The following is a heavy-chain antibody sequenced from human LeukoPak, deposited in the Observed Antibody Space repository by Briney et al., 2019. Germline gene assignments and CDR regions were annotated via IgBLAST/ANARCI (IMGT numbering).Heavy chain of an antibody. CDR2: MNPSGGST. J-gene: IGHJ6*03. CDR1: GYTCTSYN. CDR3: ARSGGYSEPWSEYYYMDV. Sequence: GTSVKVSCKSSGYTCTSYNMHWVRRAPGQGLEWRGIMNPSGGSTSYAQKLQGRVNMNRDMSTSTVYMELSSLRSEDTAVYYSARSGGYSEPWSEYYYMDVWGKGTTVTVSS. V-gene: IGHV1-46*01. D-gene: IGHD5-12*01.